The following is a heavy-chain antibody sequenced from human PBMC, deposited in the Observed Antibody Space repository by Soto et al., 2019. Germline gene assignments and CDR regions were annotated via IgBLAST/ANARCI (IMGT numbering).Heavy chain of an antibody. V-gene: IGHV1-69*13. D-gene: IGHD2-8*01. CDR1: GGTFSSYA. CDR3: ARTCTNGVCYSYDY. J-gene: IGHJ4*02. CDR2: IIPIFGIA. Sequence: SVKVSCKASGGTFSSYAISWVRQAPGQGLEWMGGIIPIFGIANYAQKFQGRVTITADESTSTAYMELSSLRSEDTAVYYCARTCTNGVCYSYDYWGQGTLVTVSS.